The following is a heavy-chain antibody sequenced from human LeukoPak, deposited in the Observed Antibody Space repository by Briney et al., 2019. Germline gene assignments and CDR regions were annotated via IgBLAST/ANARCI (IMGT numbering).Heavy chain of an antibody. J-gene: IGHJ4*02. CDR1: GFTFSSYA. V-gene: IGHV3-23*01. D-gene: IGHD3-22*01. CDR2: ISGSGGST. CDR3: AKLSPRGSEAVVITSFDY. Sequence: GGSLRLSCAASGFTFSSYAMSWVRQAPGKGLEWVSAISGSGGSTYYADSVKGRFTISRDNSKNTLYLQMNSLRAEDTAVHYCAKLSPRGSEAVVITSFDYWGQGTLVTVSS.